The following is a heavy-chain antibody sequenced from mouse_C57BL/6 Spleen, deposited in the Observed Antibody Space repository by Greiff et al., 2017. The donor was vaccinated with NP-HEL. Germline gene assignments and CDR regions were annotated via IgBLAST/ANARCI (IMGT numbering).Heavy chain of an antibody. CDR3: ARWGGKVYWYFDV. V-gene: IGHV1-69*01. CDR1: GYTFTSYW. Sequence: QVQLQQPGAELVMPGASVKLSCKASGYTFTSYWMHWVKQRPGQGLEWIGEIDPSDSYTNYNQKFKGKSTLTVDKSSSTAYMQLSSLTSEDSAVYYCARWGGKVYWYFDVWGTGTTVTVSS. CDR2: IDPSDSYT. D-gene: IGHD1-1*02. J-gene: IGHJ1*03.